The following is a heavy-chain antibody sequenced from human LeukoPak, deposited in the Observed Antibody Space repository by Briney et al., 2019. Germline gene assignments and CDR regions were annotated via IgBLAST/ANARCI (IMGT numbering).Heavy chain of an antibody. Sequence: GASVKVSCKASGYTFTSYGISWVRQAPGQGLEWMGWISAYNGNTNYVQKLQGRVTMTTDTSTSTAYMELRSLRSDDTAVYYCASENPYYYYGMDVWGQGTTVTVSS. V-gene: IGHV1-18*01. CDR2: ISAYNGNT. J-gene: IGHJ6*02. CDR3: ASENPYYYYGMDV. CDR1: GYTFTSYG.